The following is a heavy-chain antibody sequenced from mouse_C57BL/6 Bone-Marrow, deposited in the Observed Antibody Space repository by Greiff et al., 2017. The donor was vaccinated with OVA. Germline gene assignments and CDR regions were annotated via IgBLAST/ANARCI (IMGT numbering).Heavy chain of an antibody. Sequence: EVHLVESGPGLVKPSQTVFLTCTVTGISITTGNYRWSWIRQFPGNKLEWLGYIYYSGTITYNPSLTSRTTITRDTPKNQFFLEMNSLTAEDTATYYCAREGFNAMDYWGQGTSVTVSS. CDR2: IYYSGTI. CDR1: GISITTGNYR. V-gene: IGHV3-5*01. J-gene: IGHJ4*01. CDR3: AREGFNAMDY.